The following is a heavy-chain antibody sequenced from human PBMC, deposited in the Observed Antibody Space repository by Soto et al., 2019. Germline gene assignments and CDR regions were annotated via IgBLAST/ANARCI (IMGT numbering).Heavy chain of an antibody. V-gene: IGHV1-3*01. D-gene: IGHD2-15*01. Sequence: QVQLVQSGAEVKKPGASVKVSCKASGYNFTTYAMHWVRQAPGQRLEWMGWLNSGNGNTKYSQKFQGRVTIARDTSASTAYMELSSLRSEDTAVYYCARGVYCSGGACSDGGFDCWGQGTLVTVSS. CDR3: ARGVYCSGGACSDGGFDC. CDR1: GYNFTTYA. J-gene: IGHJ4*02. CDR2: LNSGNGNT.